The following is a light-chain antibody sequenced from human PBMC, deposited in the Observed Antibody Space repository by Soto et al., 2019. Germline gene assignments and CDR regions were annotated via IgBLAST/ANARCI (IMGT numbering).Light chain of an antibody. V-gene: IGKV1-5*01. CDR1: QSISTW. Sequence: DIEMTHSPSTLSASVGDRVIITCRASQSISTWLAWYQQKPGKAPNLLIYDASSLESGVPSRFSGSGSGIEFTLTISSLQSEDFAVYYCHHHQTFGQGTRLEI. J-gene: IGKJ5*01. CDR3: HHHQT. CDR2: DAS.